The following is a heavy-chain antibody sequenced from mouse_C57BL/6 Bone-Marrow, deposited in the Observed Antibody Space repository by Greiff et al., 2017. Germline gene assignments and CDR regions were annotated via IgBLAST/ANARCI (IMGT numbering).Heavy chain of an antibody. CDR2: IYPGGGYT. V-gene: IGHV1-63*01. J-gene: IGHJ1*03. D-gene: IGHD1-1*01. Sequence: QVQLQQSGAELVRPGTSVKMSCKASGYTFTNYWIGWAKQRPGHGLEWIGDIYPGGGYTNYNEKFKGKATLTADKSSSTAYMQFSSLTSEDSAIYYCARSIYYYGSSYWYFDVWGTGTTVTVSS. CDR3: ARSIYYYGSSYWYFDV. CDR1: GYTFTNYW.